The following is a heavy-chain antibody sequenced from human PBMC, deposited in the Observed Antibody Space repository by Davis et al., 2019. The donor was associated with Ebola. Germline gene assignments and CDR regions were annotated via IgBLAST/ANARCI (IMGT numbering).Heavy chain of an antibody. CDR2: IYYSGST. J-gene: IGHJ5*02. CDR3: ARDLSFIGPSRWFDP. Sequence: MPSETLSLTCTVPGGPISSSSYYWGWIRQPPGKGLEWIGSIYYSGSTYYNPSLKSRVTISVDTSKNQFSLKLSSVPAADTAVYYCARDLSFIGPSRWFDPWGQGTLVTVSS. CDR1: GGPISSSSYY. D-gene: IGHD3-10*01. V-gene: IGHV4-39*07.